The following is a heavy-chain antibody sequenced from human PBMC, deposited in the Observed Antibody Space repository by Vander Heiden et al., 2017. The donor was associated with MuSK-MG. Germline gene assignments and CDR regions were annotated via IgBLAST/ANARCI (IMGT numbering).Heavy chain of an antibody. J-gene: IGHJ5*02. CDR3: ARDSYRQISAFDP. Sequence: QVQLVESGGGVVQPGRSLRLSCAASGFTFSSYAMHWVRQAPGKGLEWVAVISYDGSNKYYADSVKGRFTISRDNSKNTLYLQMNSLRAEDTAVYYCARDSYRQISAFDPWGQGTLVTVSS. CDR1: GFTFSSYA. V-gene: IGHV3-30-3*01. CDR2: ISYDGSNK.